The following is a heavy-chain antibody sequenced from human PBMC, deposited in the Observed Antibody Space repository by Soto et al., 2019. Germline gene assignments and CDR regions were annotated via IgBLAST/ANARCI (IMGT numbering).Heavy chain of an antibody. V-gene: IGHV3-30-3*01. Sequence: QVQLVESGGGVVQPGRSLRLSCAASGFTFSNYGMHWVRQAPGKGLEWGALISYDGSSKDYADSVKGRFTISRDNSKSTLCLHMKSLRVEDTAVYYCARGGYGDSHAEYFQHWGQGTLVTVSS. CDR3: ARGGYGDSHAEYFQH. J-gene: IGHJ1*01. D-gene: IGHD4-17*01. CDR1: GFTFSNYG. CDR2: ISYDGSSK.